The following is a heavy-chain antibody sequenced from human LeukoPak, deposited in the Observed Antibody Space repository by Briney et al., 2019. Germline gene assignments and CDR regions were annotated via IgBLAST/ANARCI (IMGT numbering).Heavy chain of an antibody. CDR1: GFIFSKYV. D-gene: IGHD1-26*01. J-gene: IGHJ3*02. CDR3: AFEIGRSQGAFDI. Sequence: GGSLRLSCAASGFIFSKYVMHWVRQTPGKGLEWVAAIWNDGSDENYADSVKGRFTISSDNSKNTLYLQMNSLRAEDTAVYYCAFEIGRSQGAFDIWGQGTMITVSS. CDR2: IWNDGSDE. V-gene: IGHV3-33*01.